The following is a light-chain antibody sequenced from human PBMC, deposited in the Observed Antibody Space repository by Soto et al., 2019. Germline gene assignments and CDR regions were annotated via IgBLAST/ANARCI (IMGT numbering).Light chain of an antibody. CDR2: DAS. CDR1: QRVSSY. CDR3: QQRSNWPPMYT. Sequence: EIVLTQSPATLSLSPGERATLSCRASQRVSSYLAWYQQKPGQAPRLLTYDASNRATGIPARFSGSGSGTDFTLTISSLEPEDFAVYYCQQRSNWPPMYTFGRGTKLEIK. J-gene: IGKJ2*01. V-gene: IGKV3-11*01.